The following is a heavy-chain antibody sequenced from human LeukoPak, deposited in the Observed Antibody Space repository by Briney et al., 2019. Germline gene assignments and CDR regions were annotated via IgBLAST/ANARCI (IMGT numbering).Heavy chain of an antibody. V-gene: IGHV3-48*02. D-gene: IGHD3-9*01. CDR1: GFTFSSYA. CDR2: ISSSSSTI. Sequence: QAGGSLRLSCAASGFTFSSYAMSWVRQAPGKGLEWVSHISSSSSTIYYADSVKGRFTISRDNAKNSLYLQMNSLRDEDTAVYYCARDPFDRPENMDVWGKGTTVTVSS. CDR3: ARDPFDRPENMDV. J-gene: IGHJ6*03.